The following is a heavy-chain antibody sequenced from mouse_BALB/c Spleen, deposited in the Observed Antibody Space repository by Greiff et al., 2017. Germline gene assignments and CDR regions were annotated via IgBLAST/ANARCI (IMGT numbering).Heavy chain of an antibody. Sequence: EVQLQQSGAELVRSGASVKLSCTASGFNIKDYYMHWVKQRPEQGLEWIGWIDPENGDTEYAPKFQGKATMTADTSSNTAYLQLSSLTSEDTAVYYCNAQLRRRMDDWGQGTSVTVSS. V-gene: IGHV14-4*02. CDR3: NAQLRRRMDD. CDR1: GFNIKDYY. D-gene: IGHD2-4*01. CDR2: IDPENGDT. J-gene: IGHJ4*01.